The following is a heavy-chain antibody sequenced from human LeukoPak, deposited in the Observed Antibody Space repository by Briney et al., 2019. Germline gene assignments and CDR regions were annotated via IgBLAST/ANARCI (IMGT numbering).Heavy chain of an antibody. CDR2: VNHSGST. J-gene: IGHJ4*02. CDR1: GGSFSGYY. D-gene: IGHD3-9*01. CDR3: ASVFDWTFDY. Sequence: PSETLSLTCAVYGGSFSGYYWSWIRQPPGKGLEWIGEVNHSGSTNYNPSLKSRVTISVDRSKNQFSLKLSSVTAADTAVYYCASVFDWTFDYWGQGTLVTVSS. V-gene: IGHV4-34*01.